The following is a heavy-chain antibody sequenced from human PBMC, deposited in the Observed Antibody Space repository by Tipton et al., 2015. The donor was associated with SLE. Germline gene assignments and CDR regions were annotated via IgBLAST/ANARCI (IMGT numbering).Heavy chain of an antibody. V-gene: IGHV4-39*07. CDR3: ARDNPHDFWSVSAFDI. Sequence: TLSLTCTVSGGSISSSSYYWGWIRQPPGKGLEWIGSIYYSGSTYYNPSLKSRVTISVDTSKNQFSLKLSSVTAADTAVYYCARDNPHDFWSVSAFDIWGQGTMVTVSS. J-gene: IGHJ3*02. CDR2: IYYSGST. CDR1: GGSISSSSYY. D-gene: IGHD3-3*01.